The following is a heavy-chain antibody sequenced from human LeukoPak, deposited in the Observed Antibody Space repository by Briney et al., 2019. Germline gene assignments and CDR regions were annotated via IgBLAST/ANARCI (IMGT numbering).Heavy chain of an antibody. J-gene: IGHJ4*02. CDR2: ISGSGGST. CDR1: GFTFSSYA. V-gene: IGHV3-23*01. CDR3: AKRAAARLGSLYYFDY. D-gene: IGHD6-6*01. Sequence: GGSLRLSCAASGFTFSSYAMSWVRQAPGKGLEWVSAISGSGGSTYYADSVKGRFTISRDNSKNTLYLQMNGLRAEDTAVYYCAKRAAARLGSLYYFDYWGQGTLVTVSS.